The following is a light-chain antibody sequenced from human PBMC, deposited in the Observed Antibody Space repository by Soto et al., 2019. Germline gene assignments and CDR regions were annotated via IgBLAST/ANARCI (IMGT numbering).Light chain of an antibody. V-gene: IGKV3-11*01. CDR1: QSVSSY. Sequence: EIVLTQSPSTLPLSPGERATLSCRASQSVSSYLAWYQQKPGQAPRLLIYDASNRATGIPARFSGSGSGTDFTLTISSLEPEDFAVYYCQQRSNWPPKFGQGTKVDIK. J-gene: IGKJ1*01. CDR3: QQRSNWPPK. CDR2: DAS.